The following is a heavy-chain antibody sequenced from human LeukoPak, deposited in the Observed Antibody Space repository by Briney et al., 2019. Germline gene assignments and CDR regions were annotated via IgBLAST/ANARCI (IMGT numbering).Heavy chain of an antibody. D-gene: IGHD3-10*01. Sequence: SETLSLTCTVSGGSISSYYWSWIRQPPGKGLEWIGHIYYSGSTNYNPSLKSRVTMSVDTSKNQFSLKLSSVTAADTALYYCARDSGTTGEVKFDPWGEGTLVTVSS. CDR2: IYYSGST. V-gene: IGHV4-59*12. CDR3: ARDSGTTGEVKFDP. J-gene: IGHJ5*02. CDR1: GGSISSYY.